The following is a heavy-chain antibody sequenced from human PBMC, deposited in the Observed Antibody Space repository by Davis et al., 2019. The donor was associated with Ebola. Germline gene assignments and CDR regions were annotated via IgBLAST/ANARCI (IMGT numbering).Heavy chain of an antibody. J-gene: IGHJ4*02. CDR1: GGSISSSSYY. CDR2: IYYSGST. Sequence: MPGGSLRLSCTVSGGSISSSSYYWGWIRQPPGKGLEWIGSIYYSGSTYYNPSLKSRVTISVDTSKNQFSPKLSSVTAADTAVYYCARLGWELHYWGQGTLVTVSS. V-gene: IGHV4-39*01. D-gene: IGHD1-26*01. CDR3: ARLGWELHY.